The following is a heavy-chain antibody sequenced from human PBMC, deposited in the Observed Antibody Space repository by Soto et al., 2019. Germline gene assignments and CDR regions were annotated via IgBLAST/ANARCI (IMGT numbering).Heavy chain of an antibody. J-gene: IGHJ4*02. V-gene: IGHV3-21*01. Sequence: GGSLRLSCAASGFTFSSYSMNWVRQAPGKGLEWVSSISSSSSYIYYADSVKGRFTISRDNAKNSLYLQMNSLRAEDTAVYYCARDFRDSLHYDSSGYSYWGQGTLVTVSS. CDR2: ISSSSSYI. CDR3: ARDFRDSLHYDSSGYSY. D-gene: IGHD3-22*01. CDR1: GFTFSSYS.